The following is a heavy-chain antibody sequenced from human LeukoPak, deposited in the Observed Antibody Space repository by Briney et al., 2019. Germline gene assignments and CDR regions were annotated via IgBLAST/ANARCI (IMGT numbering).Heavy chain of an antibody. D-gene: IGHD4-17*01. CDR2: IGSSGDIT. Sequence: GGSLRLSCAASGFTFSSYEMNWVRQAPGKGLEWVSSIGSSGDITYYADSVKGRFTISRDNSKNTLYLQMNSLRAEDTAVYYCAKDVDNGDYVVYWGQGTLVTVSS. CDR1: GFTFSSYE. V-gene: IGHV3-23*01. J-gene: IGHJ4*02. CDR3: AKDVDNGDYVVY.